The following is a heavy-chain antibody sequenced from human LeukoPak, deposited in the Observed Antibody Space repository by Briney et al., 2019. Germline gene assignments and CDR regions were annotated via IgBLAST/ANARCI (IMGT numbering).Heavy chain of an antibody. CDR2: IYHSGTT. J-gene: IGHJ4*02. Sequence: TSETLSLTCAVSGGSVSSSNWWSWVRQPPGKGLEWIGAIYHSGTTTYNPSLKSRVTISVDKSKNQFSPKLSSVTAADTAVYYCARRGDGYGHFDFWGQGTLVTVSS. CDR1: GGSVSSSNW. V-gene: IGHV4-4*02. D-gene: IGHD5-24*01. CDR3: ARRGDGYGHFDF.